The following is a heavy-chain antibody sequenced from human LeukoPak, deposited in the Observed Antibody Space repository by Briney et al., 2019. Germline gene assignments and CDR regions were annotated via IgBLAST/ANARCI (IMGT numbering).Heavy chain of an antibody. CDR3: ARDPMYGDLTIFDY. V-gene: IGHV3-13*01. Sequence: GGSLRLSCEASGFTFSNSDMHWVRQVSGKGLEWISGIGTVGDTYYPESVKGRFTISRDNSKNTLYLQMNSLRAEDTAVYYCARDPMYGDLTIFDYWGQGTLVTVSS. CDR1: GFTFSNSD. CDR2: IGTVGDT. J-gene: IGHJ4*02. D-gene: IGHD4-17*01.